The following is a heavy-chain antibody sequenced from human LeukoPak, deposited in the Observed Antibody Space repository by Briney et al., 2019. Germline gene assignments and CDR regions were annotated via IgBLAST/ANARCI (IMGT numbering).Heavy chain of an antibody. Sequence: GGSLRLSCAASGFMFSSYSMKWVRQAPGKGLEWVSYISSSSTTIYYADSVKGRFTISRDNANNSLYLQMNSLRAEDTALYYCAKDRGSGWPIDYWGQGTLVTVSS. CDR2: ISSSSTTI. V-gene: IGHV3-48*01. CDR3: AKDRGSGWPIDY. J-gene: IGHJ4*02. CDR1: GFMFSSYS. D-gene: IGHD6-19*01.